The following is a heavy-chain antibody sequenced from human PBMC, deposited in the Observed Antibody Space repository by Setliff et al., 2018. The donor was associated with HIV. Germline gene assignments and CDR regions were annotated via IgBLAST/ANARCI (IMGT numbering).Heavy chain of an antibody. CDR1: GGSINNHY. CDR3: ARHAPSVDDYDSTNSGAEDAFDI. Sequence: PSETLSLTCTVSGGSINNHYWYWIRQPPGKGLEWIGSLFYSGITYYTPSLKRRLTIAVDTSKNQFSLKLTSVSAADTAVYYCARHAPSVDDYDSTNSGAEDAFDIWGQGTMVTVSS. D-gene: IGHD3-22*01. CDR2: LFYSGIT. J-gene: IGHJ3*02. V-gene: IGHV4-39*01.